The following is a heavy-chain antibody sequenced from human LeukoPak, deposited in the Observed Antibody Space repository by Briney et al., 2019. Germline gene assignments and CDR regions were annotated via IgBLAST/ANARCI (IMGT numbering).Heavy chain of an antibody. CDR3: ARAKVPGIAAAGTYYGMDV. D-gene: IGHD6-13*01. J-gene: IGHJ6*02. V-gene: IGHV1-8*01. CDR1: GYTFTSYD. Sequence: GASVKVSCKASGYTFTSYDINWVRQATGQGVEWMGWMNPNSGNTGYAQKFQGRVTMTRNTSISTAYMELSSLRSEDTAVYYCARAKVPGIAAAGTYYGMDVWGQGTTVTVSS. CDR2: MNPNSGNT.